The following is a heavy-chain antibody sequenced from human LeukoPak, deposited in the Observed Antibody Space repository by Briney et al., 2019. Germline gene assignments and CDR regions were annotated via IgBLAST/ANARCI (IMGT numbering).Heavy chain of an antibody. Sequence: SETLSLTCTVSGGSISSYYWSWIRQPAGKGLEWIGRIYTSGSTNYNPSLKSRVTMSVDTSKNQFSLKLSSVTAADTAVYYCARGEVRNHYDFWSELDYYYYGMDVWGQGTTVTVSS. D-gene: IGHD3-3*01. CDR3: ARGEVRNHYDFWSELDYYYYGMDV. J-gene: IGHJ6*02. V-gene: IGHV4-4*07. CDR2: IYTSGST. CDR1: GGSISSYY.